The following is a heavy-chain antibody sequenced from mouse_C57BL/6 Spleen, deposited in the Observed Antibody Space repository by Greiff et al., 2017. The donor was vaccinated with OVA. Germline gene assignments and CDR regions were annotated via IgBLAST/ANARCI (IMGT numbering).Heavy chain of an antibody. CDR2: IYPGDGDT. J-gene: IGHJ3*01. D-gene: IGHD3-2*02. CDR3: ARSAQATVTWFAY. CDR1: GYAFSSSW. V-gene: IGHV1-82*01. Sequence: QVQLQQSGAELARPGASVKISCKASGYAFSSSWMNWVKQRPGKGLEWIGRIYPGDGDTNYNGKFKGKATLTADKSSSTAYMQLSSLTSEDSAVYFCARSAQATVTWFAYWGQGTLVTVSA.